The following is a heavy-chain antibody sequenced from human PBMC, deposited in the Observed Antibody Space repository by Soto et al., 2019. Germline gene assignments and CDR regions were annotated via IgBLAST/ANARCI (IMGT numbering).Heavy chain of an antibody. V-gene: IGHV3-30*18. CDR3: AKDRRQQWLGALDY. D-gene: IGHD6-19*01. Sequence: SLRLSCAASGFTFSSYGMHWVRQAPGKGLEWVAVISYDGSNKYYADSVKGRFTISRDNSKNTLYLQMNSLRAEDTAVYYCAKDRRQQWLGALDYWGQGTLVTVSS. J-gene: IGHJ4*02. CDR1: GFTFSSYG. CDR2: ISYDGSNK.